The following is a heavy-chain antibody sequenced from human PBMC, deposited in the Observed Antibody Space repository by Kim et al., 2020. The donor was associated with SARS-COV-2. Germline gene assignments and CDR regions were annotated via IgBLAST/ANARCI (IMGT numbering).Heavy chain of an antibody. Sequence: KDYANSLKGRFTVTRDNSKNTQYVKLNSLRAEDTAVYYCTRDDRWMANFDSWGQGTLVTVSS. J-gene: IGHJ4*02. D-gene: IGHD5-12*01. CDR2: K. CDR3: TRDDRWMANFDS. V-gene: IGHV3-30*07.